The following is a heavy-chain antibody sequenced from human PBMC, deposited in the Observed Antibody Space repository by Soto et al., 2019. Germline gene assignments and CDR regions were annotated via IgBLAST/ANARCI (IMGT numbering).Heavy chain of an antibody. CDR2: IYYSGST. J-gene: IGHJ6*02. CDR1: GGSISSGGYY. D-gene: IGHD4-17*01. CDR3: ARLRVRYRDYYYGMDV. Sequence: TSETLSLTCTVSGGSISSGGYYWSWIRQHPGKGLEWIGYIYYSGSTYYNPSLKSRVTISVDTSKNQFSLKLSSVTAADTAVYYCARLRVRYRDYYYGMDVWGQGTTVTVSS. V-gene: IGHV4-31*03.